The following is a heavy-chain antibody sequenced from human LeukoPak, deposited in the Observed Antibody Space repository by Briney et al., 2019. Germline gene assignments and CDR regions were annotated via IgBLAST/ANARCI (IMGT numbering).Heavy chain of an antibody. D-gene: IGHD2-15*01. CDR2: ISHSGST. J-gene: IGHJ4*02. CDR1: GGSFSGYY. V-gene: IGHV4-34*01. CDR3: ARRLAARLYYFDY. Sequence: SETLSLTCAVYGGSFSGYYWSWIRQPPGKGLEWIGEISHSGSTNYNPSLKSRVTISVDTSKNQFSLKLSSVTAADTAVYYCARRLAARLYYFDYWGQGTLVTVSS.